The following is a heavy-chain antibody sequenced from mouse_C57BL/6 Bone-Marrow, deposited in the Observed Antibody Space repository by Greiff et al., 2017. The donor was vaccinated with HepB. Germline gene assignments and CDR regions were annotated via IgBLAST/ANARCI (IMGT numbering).Heavy chain of an antibody. D-gene: IGHD2-2*01. Sequence: EVQVVESGGGLVQPKGSLKLSCAASGFSFNTCAMNWVRQAPGKGLEWVARIRSKSNNYATYYADSVKDRFTISRDDSESMLYLQMNNVKTEDTAMYYCVRPIYYGCGEGFAYWGQGTLVTVSA. CDR1: GFSFNTCA. J-gene: IGHJ3*01. CDR3: VRPIYYGCGEGFAY. V-gene: IGHV10-1*01. CDR2: IRSKSNNYAT.